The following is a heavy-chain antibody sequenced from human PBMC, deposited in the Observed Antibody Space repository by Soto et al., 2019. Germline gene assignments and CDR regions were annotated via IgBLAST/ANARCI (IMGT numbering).Heavy chain of an antibody. CDR3: AGGIAARPLGY. V-gene: IGHV4-30-2*01. J-gene: IGHJ4*02. CDR2: IYHSGST. Sequence: QLQLQESGSGLVKPSQTLSLTCAVSGGSISSGGYSWSWIRQPPGKVLEWIGYIYHSGSTYYNPSLKCRVTISVDRSKNQFSLKLSSVTAADSAVYYCAGGIAARPLGYWGQGTLVTVSS. CDR1: GGSISSGGYS. D-gene: IGHD6-6*01.